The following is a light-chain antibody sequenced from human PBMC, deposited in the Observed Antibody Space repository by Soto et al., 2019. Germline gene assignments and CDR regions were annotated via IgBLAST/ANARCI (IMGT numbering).Light chain of an antibody. CDR1: QSISSY. V-gene: IGKV1-39*01. Sequence: DIQITQSPSSLSSSLGYIVTITCRASQSISSYLNWYQQKPGKAPKLLIYAASSLQSAVPSRFSGSGSGTDFTLTISSLQPEDFATYYCQQSYSTSITFGQGTRLENK. J-gene: IGKJ5*01. CDR3: QQSYSTSIT. CDR2: AAS.